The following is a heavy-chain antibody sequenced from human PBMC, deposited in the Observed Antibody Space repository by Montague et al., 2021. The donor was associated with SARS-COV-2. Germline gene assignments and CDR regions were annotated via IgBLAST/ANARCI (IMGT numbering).Heavy chain of an antibody. CDR1: GFTFSRYA. CDR2: ISGSGGST. D-gene: IGHD3-10*01. J-gene: IGHJ6*02. CDR3: ATAAIGALLWFGRLPYGMDV. V-gene: IGHV3-23*01. Sequence: SLRLSCAASGFTFSRYAMSWVRQAPGKGLEWVSAISGSGGSTYYSDSVXVRFTISRDNSKNTLYLQLNSLRAEDTAVSYYATAAIGALLWFGRLPYGMDVWGQGTTVTVSS.